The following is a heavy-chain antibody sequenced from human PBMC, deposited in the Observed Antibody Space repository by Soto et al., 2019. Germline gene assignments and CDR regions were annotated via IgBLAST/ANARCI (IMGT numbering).Heavy chain of an antibody. V-gene: IGHV1-2*04. CDR1: GYTFTGYY. CDR2: INPNSGGT. J-gene: IGHJ3*02. CDR3: ARAYCGGDCSTHAFDI. D-gene: IGHD2-21*02. Sequence: ASVKVSCKASGYTFTGYYMHWVRQAPGQGLEWMGWINPNSGGTNYAQKFQGWVTMTRDTSISTAYMELSRLRSDDTAVYYCARAYCGGDCSTHAFDIWGQGTMVTVSS.